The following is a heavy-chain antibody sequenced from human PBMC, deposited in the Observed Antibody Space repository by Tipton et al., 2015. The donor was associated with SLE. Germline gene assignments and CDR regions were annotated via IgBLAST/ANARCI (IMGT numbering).Heavy chain of an antibody. V-gene: IGHV4-38-2*02. CDR3: ARSASGDHFDY. Sequence: LRLSCTVSGYSISSGYYWGWIRQPPGKGLEWIGSIYHSGSTYYNPSLKSRVTISVDTSKNQFSLKLSSVTAADTAVYYCARSASGDHFDYWGQGTLVTVSS. CDR2: IYHSGST. J-gene: IGHJ4*02. CDR1: GYSISSGYY. D-gene: IGHD7-27*01.